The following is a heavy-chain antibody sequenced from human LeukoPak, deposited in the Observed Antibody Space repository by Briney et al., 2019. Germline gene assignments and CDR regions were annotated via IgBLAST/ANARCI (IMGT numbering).Heavy chain of an antibody. Sequence: PSETLSLTCIVSGGSMTNNGHYWGWVRQSPGTGLEWIGIVNYNGRTSHNPSLKSRVTMSVDTSKNHFSLRLSSVTAADTALFYCARLTFFTYYYDSSDYKGFYFDYWGQGTLVTVSS. CDR3: ARLTFFTYYYDSSDYKGFYFDY. CDR2: VNYNGRT. V-gene: IGHV4-39*02. D-gene: IGHD3-22*01. J-gene: IGHJ4*02. CDR1: GGSMTNNGHY.